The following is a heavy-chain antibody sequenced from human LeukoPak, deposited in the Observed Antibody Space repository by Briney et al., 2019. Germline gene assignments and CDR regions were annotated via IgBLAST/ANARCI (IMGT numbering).Heavy chain of an antibody. CDR3: ASRGETDV. J-gene: IGHJ6*02. D-gene: IGHD4-17*01. V-gene: IGHV4-4*02. Sequence: PSETLSLTCTVSGGSINSNHWWSWVRQPPQKGLEWIGEIYHSGSTNYNPSLKSRVTISVDKSKNQFSLKLNSVTAADTAVYYCASRGETDVWGQGTTVTVSS. CDR2: IYHSGST. CDR1: GGSINSNHW.